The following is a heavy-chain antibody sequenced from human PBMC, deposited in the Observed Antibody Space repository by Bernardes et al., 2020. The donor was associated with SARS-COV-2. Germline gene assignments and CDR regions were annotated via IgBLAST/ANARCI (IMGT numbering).Heavy chain of an antibody. CDR3: AREIRKPDYYFDF. J-gene: IGHJ4*02. D-gene: IGHD2-21*02. CDR1: GGSISSHY. Sequence: SETLYLSCIVSGGSISSHYWSWIRQSPGKGLEWMGYIHYSGSTKYNPSLKSRVTMSIDTSKSQFSLNLTSVTAADTAVYHCAREIRKPDYYFDFWGQGALVTVSA. CDR2: IHYSGST. V-gene: IGHV4-59*11.